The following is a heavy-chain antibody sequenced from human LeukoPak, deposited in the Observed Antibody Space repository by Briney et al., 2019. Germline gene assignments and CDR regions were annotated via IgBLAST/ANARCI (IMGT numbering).Heavy chain of an antibody. Sequence: PSETLSLTCTVSGGSISSSSYYWGWIRQPPGKGLEWIGSIYYSGSTYYNPSLKSRVTISVDTSKNQFSLKLSSVTAADTAVYYCARHPLTGYYMAYYFDYWGQGTLVTVSS. CDR2: IYYSGST. CDR3: ARHPLTGYYMAYYFDY. J-gene: IGHJ4*02. V-gene: IGHV4-39*01. CDR1: GGSISSSSYY. D-gene: IGHD3-9*01.